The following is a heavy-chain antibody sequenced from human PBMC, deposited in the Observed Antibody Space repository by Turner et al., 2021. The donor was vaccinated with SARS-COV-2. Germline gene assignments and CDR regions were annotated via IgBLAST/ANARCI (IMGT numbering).Heavy chain of an antibody. CDR1: GYTFTGYY. CDR2: INPNSGGT. CDR3: AVLEMATITDAFDI. V-gene: IGHV1-2*02. J-gene: IGHJ3*02. Sequence: QVQLVQSGAEGKKPGASVKVSCKASGYTFTGYYMHWVRQAPGQGLEWMGWINPNSGGTNYAQKFQGRVTMARDTSISTAYMELSRLRSDDTAVYYCAVLEMATITDAFDIWGQGTMVTVSS. D-gene: IGHD5-12*01.